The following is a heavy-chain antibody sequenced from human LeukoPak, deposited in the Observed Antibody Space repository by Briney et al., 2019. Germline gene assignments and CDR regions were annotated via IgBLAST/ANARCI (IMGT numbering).Heavy chain of an antibody. V-gene: IGHV6-1*01. Sequence: SQTLSLTCAISGDSVSSNSAAWNWIRQSPSRGLEWLGRTYYRSKWYNDYAVSVKSRITINPDTSKNQFSLKLSSVTAADTAVYYCARHDPGVVVRSYYFDYWGQGTLVTVSS. CDR2: TYYRSKWYN. J-gene: IGHJ4*02. CDR1: GDSVSSNSAA. CDR3: ARHDPGVVVRSYYFDY. D-gene: IGHD3-22*01.